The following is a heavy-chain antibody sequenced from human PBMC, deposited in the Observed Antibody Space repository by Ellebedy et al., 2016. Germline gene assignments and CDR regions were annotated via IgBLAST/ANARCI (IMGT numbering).Heavy chain of an antibody. J-gene: IGHJ6*02. D-gene: IGHD2-21*02. Sequence: SETLSLXXTVSGSSITGFYLSWIRQTPGKGLEWIGYIYSSGRTTYSPSLKSRLTMSVDTSKKHFSLRLRSVTAADSAVYYCARGDPSDVWGQGTTVTVSS. CDR2: IYSSGRT. CDR3: ARGDPSDV. V-gene: IGHV4-59*01. CDR1: GSSITGFY.